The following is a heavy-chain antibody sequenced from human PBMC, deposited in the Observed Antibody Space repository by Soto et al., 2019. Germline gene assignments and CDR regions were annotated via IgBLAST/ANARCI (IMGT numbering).Heavy chain of an antibody. CDR2: IKQDGGDQ. V-gene: IGHV3-7*03. Sequence: PGVSLRLSCAASGFTFSNYWMSCGRQAPGKGLEWVANIKQDGGDQYYVDSVKGRFSISRDKAKNSLYLQMNSLRDEDTAVYYCARDEAIDYWGQGT. CDR3: ARDEAIDY. CDR1: GFTFSNYW. J-gene: IGHJ4*02.